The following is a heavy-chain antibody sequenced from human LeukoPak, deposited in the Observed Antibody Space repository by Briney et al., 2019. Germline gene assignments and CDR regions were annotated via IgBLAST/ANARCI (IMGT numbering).Heavy chain of an antibody. CDR2: ISYDGSNK. CDR3: ARVHPDENCFDY. Sequence: GGSLRLSCAASGFTFSSYAMHWVRQAPGKGLEWVAVISYDGSNKYYADSVKGRFTISRDNSKNTLYLQMNSLRAEDTAVYYCARVHPDENCFDYWGQGTLVTVSS. J-gene: IGHJ4*02. D-gene: IGHD1-14*01. V-gene: IGHV3-30-3*01. CDR1: GFTFSSYA.